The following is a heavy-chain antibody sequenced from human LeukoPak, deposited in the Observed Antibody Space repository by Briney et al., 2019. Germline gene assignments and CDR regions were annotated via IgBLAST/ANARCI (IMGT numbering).Heavy chain of an antibody. V-gene: IGHV1-46*01. CDR3: ARDPGVTMVRGVIPIEYYHYYYMDV. Sequence: ASVKVSCKASGYTFTSYYMHWVRQAPGQGLEWMGIINPSGGSTIYAQKFQGRVTMTRDTSTSTVYMELSSLRSEDTAVYYCARDPGVTMVRGVIPIEYYHYYYMDVWGKGTTVTVSS. J-gene: IGHJ6*03. CDR1: GYTFTSYY. D-gene: IGHD3-10*01. CDR2: INPSGGST.